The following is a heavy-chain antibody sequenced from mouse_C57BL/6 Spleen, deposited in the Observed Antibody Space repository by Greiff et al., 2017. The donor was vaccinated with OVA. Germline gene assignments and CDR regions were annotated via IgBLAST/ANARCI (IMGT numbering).Heavy chain of an antibody. V-gene: IGHV1-42*01. CDR1: GYSFTGYY. Sequence: VQLQQSGPELVKPGASVKISCKASGYSFTGYYMNWVKQSPEKSLEWIGEINPSTGGTTYNQKFKAKATLTVDKSSSTAYMQLKSLTSEDSAVYYCARRDNWGLDYWGQGTTLTVSS. CDR3: ARRDNWGLDY. CDR2: INPSTGGT. J-gene: IGHJ2*01. D-gene: IGHD3-3*01.